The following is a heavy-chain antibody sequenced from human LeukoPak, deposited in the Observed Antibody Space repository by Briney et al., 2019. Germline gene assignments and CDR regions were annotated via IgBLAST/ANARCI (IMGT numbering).Heavy chain of an antibody. Sequence: GRSLRLSCAASGFTLSSYGMHWVRQAPGKGLEWVAVISYDGSNKYYADSVKGRFTISRDNSKNTLYLQMNSLRAEGTAVYYCAKGLSDDSGAFDIWGQGTMVTVSS. CDR2: ISYDGSNK. D-gene: IGHD3-22*01. CDR3: AKGLSDDSGAFDI. J-gene: IGHJ3*02. CDR1: GFTLSSYG. V-gene: IGHV3-30*18.